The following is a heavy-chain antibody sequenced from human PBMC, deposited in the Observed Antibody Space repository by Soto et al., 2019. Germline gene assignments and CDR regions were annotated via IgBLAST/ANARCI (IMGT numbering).Heavy chain of an antibody. D-gene: IGHD5-12*01. CDR2: IIPILGIA. CDR1: GGTFSSYT. CDR3: ARSLGYGNHYYYYYMDV. J-gene: IGHJ6*03. V-gene: IGHV1-69*02. Sequence: ASVKVSCKASGGTFSSYTISWVRQAPGQGLEWMGRIIPILGIANYAQKFQGRVTITADKSTSTAYMELSSLRSEDTAVYYCARSLGYGNHYYYYYMDVWGKGTTVTVSS.